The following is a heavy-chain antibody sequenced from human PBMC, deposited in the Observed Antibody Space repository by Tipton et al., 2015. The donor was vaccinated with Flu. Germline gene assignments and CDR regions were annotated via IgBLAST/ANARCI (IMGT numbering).Heavy chain of an antibody. Sequence: QLVQSGGGLVQRGGSLRLSCAASGFGFNKYWMSWVRQAPGKGLEWVANIKQDGSQKYYVDSVKGRFTIFRDNAKNSLYLQMNSLRAEDAAVYYCARDRGPNTFDYWGQGTLVIVSS. CDR2: IKQDGSQK. CDR1: GFGFNKYW. V-gene: IGHV3-7*01. CDR3: ARDRGPNTFDY. D-gene: IGHD3-16*01. J-gene: IGHJ4*02.